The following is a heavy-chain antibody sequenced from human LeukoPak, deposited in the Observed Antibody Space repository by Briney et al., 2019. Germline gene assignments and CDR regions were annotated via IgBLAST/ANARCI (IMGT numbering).Heavy chain of an antibody. D-gene: IGHD6-6*01. CDR3: AKLRQMRSSIVVRGTRFDY. V-gene: IGHV4-34*01. CDR1: GGSFSGYY. CDR2: IYHSGST. Sequence: SETLSLTCAVSGGSFSGYYWCWIRQPPGKGLGWIGQIYHSGSTNYNPSLTSRVTISVATSKNKISLNLSSMTAAATAVHYCAKLRQMRSSIVVRGTRFDYWGQGTLVTVSS. J-gene: IGHJ4*02.